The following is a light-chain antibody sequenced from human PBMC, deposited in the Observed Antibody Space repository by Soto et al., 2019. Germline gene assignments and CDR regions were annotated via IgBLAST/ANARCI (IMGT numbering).Light chain of an antibody. CDR2: RNN. J-gene: IGLJ3*02. CDR3: AAWDYSLSGYWV. CDR1: SSNIGRNY. Sequence: QSVLSQPPSASGTPGQRVSISCSGSSSNIGRNYVYWYQQVPGTAPKLLIFRNNQRPSGVPDRFSGSKSGTSASLAISGLRSDDEADYFCAAWDYSLSGYWVFGGGTKLTVL. V-gene: IGLV1-47*01.